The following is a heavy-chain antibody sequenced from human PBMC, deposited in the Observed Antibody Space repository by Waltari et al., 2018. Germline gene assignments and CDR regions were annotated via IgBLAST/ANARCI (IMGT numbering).Heavy chain of an antibody. CDR1: GGSISSSSYY. CDR2: IYYSGST. D-gene: IGHD5-12*01. J-gene: IGHJ4*02. Sequence: QLQLQESGPGLVKPSETLSLTCTVSGGSISSSSYYWGWIRQPPGKGLEWIGSIYYSGSTYYNPSLKSRVTISVDTSKNQFSLKLSSVTAADTAVYYCARLEDIVATSDDWGQGTLVTVSS. V-gene: IGHV4-39*01. CDR3: ARLEDIVATSDD.